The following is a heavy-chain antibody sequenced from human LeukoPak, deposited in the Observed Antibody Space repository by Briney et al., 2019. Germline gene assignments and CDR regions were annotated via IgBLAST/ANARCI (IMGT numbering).Heavy chain of an antibody. V-gene: IGHV4-34*01. Sequence: PGGSLRLSCAASGFTFSSYAMSWVRQAPGKGLEWIGEINHSGSTNYNPSLKSRVTISVDTSKNQFSLKLSSVTAADTAVYYCARHKRGEYSYGLYYFDYWGQGTLVTVSS. J-gene: IGHJ4*02. CDR1: GFTFSSYA. D-gene: IGHD5-18*01. CDR3: ARHKRGEYSYGLYYFDY. CDR2: INHSGST.